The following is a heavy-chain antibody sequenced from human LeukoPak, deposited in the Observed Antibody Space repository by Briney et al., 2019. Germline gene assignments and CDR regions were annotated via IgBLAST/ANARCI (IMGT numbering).Heavy chain of an antibody. CDR3: ATEWTGSGERFDP. V-gene: IGHV4-39*02. CDR1: GGSISSSGSY. J-gene: IGHJ5*02. Sequence: PSETLSLTCTVSGGSISSSGSYWGWIRQPPGKGLEYIGTISYSGSTYYSPSLKSRVTISVDTSTNQFSLKLNSVTAADTAMYFCATEWTGSGERFDPWGQGTLVTVSS. CDR2: ISYSGST. D-gene: IGHD3-10*01.